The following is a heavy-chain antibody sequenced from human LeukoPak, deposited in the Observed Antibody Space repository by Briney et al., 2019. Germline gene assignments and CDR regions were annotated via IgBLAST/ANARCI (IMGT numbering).Heavy chain of an antibody. CDR3: AKLLNDYGDYYFDY. CDR1: GFTYSNYA. V-gene: IGHV3-23*01. CDR2: IFPSGGEI. D-gene: IGHD4-17*01. Sequence: GGSLRLSCAASGFTYSNYAMNWVRQPPGKGLEWVSSIFPSGGEIHYADSVRGRFTISRDNSKNTLYLQVNSLRAEDTAVYYCAKLLNDYGDYYFDYWGQGTLVTVSS. J-gene: IGHJ4*02.